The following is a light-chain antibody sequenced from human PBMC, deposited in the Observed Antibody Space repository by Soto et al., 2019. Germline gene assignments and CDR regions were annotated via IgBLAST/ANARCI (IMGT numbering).Light chain of an antibody. CDR2: KAS. Sequence: IQVKLPFSTVSGKVGDRVTITCRASQTISSWLAWYQQKPGKDPKLLIYKASTLKSGVPSRFSGSGSGTEFTLTISSLQAEDFATYYCQQSYSTPQPFGQGTKADI. CDR3: QQSYSTPQP. CDR1: QTISSW. J-gene: IGKJ1*01. V-gene: IGKV1-5*03.